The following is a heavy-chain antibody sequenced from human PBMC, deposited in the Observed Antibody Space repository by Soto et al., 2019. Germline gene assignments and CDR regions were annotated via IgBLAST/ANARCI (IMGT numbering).Heavy chain of an antibody. Sequence: GGSLRLSCTASGFTFGDYAMSWVRQAPGKGLEWVGFIRSKAYGGTTEYAASVKGRFTISRDDSKSIAYLQMNSLKTEDTAVYYCTREAQEGIAAAGTSGNNYYYGMDVWGQGTTVPVSS. J-gene: IGHJ6*02. CDR1: GFTFGDYA. V-gene: IGHV3-49*04. CDR3: TREAQEGIAAAGTSGNNYYYGMDV. D-gene: IGHD6-13*01. CDR2: IRSKAYGGTT.